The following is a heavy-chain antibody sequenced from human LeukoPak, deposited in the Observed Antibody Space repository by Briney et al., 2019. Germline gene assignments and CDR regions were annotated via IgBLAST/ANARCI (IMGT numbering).Heavy chain of an antibody. CDR1: GFTFSNYV. CDR2: IAHDGSNK. CDR3: AKDFERLPGNY. D-gene: IGHD1-14*01. J-gene: IGHJ4*02. V-gene: IGHV3-30*18. Sequence: AGGSLRLSCAASGFTFSNYVMQWVRQAPGKGLEWVALIAHDGSNKYYADSVKGRFTISRDNSKNTLYLQMNSLRAEDTAVYYCAKDFERLPGNYWDQGTLITVSS.